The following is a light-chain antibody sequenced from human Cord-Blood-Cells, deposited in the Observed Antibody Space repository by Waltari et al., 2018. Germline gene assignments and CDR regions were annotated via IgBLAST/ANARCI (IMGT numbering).Light chain of an antibody. Sequence: EIVLTQSPGPLSLSPGERATLSCRASQSVSSSHLAWYQQKPGQAPRLLIYGASSRATGIPDRFSGSGSGTDFTLTISRLEPEDFAVYYCQQYGSSPALTFGGGTKVEIK. CDR3: QQYGSSPALT. J-gene: IGKJ4*01. CDR2: GAS. CDR1: QSVSSSH. V-gene: IGKV3-20*01.